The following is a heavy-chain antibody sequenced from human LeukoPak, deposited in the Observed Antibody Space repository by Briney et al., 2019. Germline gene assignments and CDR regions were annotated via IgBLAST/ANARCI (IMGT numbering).Heavy chain of an antibody. CDR2: ISYDGSNK. V-gene: IGHV3-30*03. J-gene: IGHJ3*02. CDR1: GFMFSGYY. Sequence: GGSLRLSCAASGFMFSGYYMSWIRQAPGKGLEWVAVISYDGSNKYYADSVKGRFTISRDNSKNTLYLQMNSLRAEDTAVYYCARAEWLLGSNAFDIWGQGTMVTVSS. CDR3: ARAEWLLGSNAFDI. D-gene: IGHD3-3*01.